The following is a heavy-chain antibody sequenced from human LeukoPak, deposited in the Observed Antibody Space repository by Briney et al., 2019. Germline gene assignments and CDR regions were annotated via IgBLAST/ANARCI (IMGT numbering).Heavy chain of an antibody. CDR3: AREWDNWFDP. V-gene: IGHV1-18*01. Sequence: GPVKVSCKASGYTFTSYDINWVRQATGQGLEWMGWMNPNSGNTNYAQKLQGRVTMTTDTSTSTAYMELRSLRSDDTAVYYCAREWDNWFDPWGQGTLVTVSS. D-gene: IGHD1-26*01. CDR1: GYTFTSYD. J-gene: IGHJ5*02. CDR2: MNPNSGNT.